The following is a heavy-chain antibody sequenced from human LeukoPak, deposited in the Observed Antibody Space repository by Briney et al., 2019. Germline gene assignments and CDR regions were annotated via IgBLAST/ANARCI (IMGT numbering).Heavy chain of an antibody. V-gene: IGHV4-4*07. D-gene: IGHD2-15*01. J-gene: IGHJ3*01. CDR2: MYANGNA. Sequence: PSETLSLTCTVSGGSISSFFWSWIRQPAGRELEWLGRMYANGNANYNPSLKSRISMSVDTSRSQFSLNLTSVTAADTATYYCARDMVAASSDGFDVWGQGTTVIVSS. CDR3: ARDMVAASSDGFDV. CDR1: GGSISSFF.